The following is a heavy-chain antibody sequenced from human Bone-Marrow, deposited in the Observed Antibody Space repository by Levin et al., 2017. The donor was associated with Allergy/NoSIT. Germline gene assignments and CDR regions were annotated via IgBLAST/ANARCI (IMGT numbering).Heavy chain of an antibody. Sequence: QTGGSLRLSCVASEVRFETYGMHWVRQAPGKGLEWVAVISYDETHKYYIESVQGRFTISRDNSKNTLYLQMNSLRPEDTAVYYCAKQDSHFDFWSGQRKYSYYYGMDVWGQGTTVTVSS. CDR2: ISYDETHK. V-gene: IGHV3-30*18. CDR3: AKQDSHFDFWSGQRKYSYYYGMDV. D-gene: IGHD3-3*01. CDR1: EVRFETYG. J-gene: IGHJ6*02.